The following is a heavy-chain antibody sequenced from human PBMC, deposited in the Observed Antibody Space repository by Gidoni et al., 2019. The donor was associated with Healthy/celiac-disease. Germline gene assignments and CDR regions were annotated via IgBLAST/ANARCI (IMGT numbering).Heavy chain of an antibody. Sequence: QLQLQESGPGLVKHSETLSLTCTVSGGSISSSSYYWGWIRQPPGKGLEWLGSIYYSGSTYYNPSLKSRVTISVDTSKNQFSLKLSSVTAADTAVYYCARGASVVNYGMDVWGQGTTVTVSS. V-gene: IGHV4-39*01. J-gene: IGHJ6*02. CDR1: GGSISSSSYY. CDR3: ARGASVVNYGMDV. CDR2: IYYSGST. D-gene: IGHD2-15*01.